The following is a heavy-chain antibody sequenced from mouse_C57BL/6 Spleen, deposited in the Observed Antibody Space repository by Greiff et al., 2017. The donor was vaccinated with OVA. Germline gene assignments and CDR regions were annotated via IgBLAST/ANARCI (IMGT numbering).Heavy chain of an antibody. CDR3: ARTKGYCDV. CDR1: GYTFTSYW. V-gene: IGHV1-61*01. Sequence: QVQLQQPGAELVRPGSSVKLSCKASGYTFTSYWMDWVKQRPGQGLEWIGNIYPSDSETHYNQKFKDKATLTVYKSSSTAYMQLSSLTSEDSAGYYCARTKGYCDVWGTGTTVTVSS. J-gene: IGHJ1*03. CDR2: IYPSDSET. D-gene: IGHD1-3*01.